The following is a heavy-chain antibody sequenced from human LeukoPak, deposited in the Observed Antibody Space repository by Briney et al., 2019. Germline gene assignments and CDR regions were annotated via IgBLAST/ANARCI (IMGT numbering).Heavy chain of an antibody. J-gene: IGHJ4*02. CDR3: ARGRYSSSLHDL. V-gene: IGHV3-7*01. Sequence: PGGSLRLSCAASGFTFSSFWMSCVRQAPGKGLEWVANIKQDGSEKYYVDHVNGRFTISRDNAENSLYLQMNSLRAEDTAVYYCARGRYSSSLHDLWGQGTLVPVSS. CDR2: IKQDGSEK. CDR1: GFTFSSFW. D-gene: IGHD6-13*01.